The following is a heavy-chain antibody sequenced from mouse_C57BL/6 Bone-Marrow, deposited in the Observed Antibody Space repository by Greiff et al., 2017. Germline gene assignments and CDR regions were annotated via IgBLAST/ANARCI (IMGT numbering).Heavy chain of an antibody. D-gene: IGHD2-4*01. J-gene: IGHJ3*01. Sequence: GKLQESGGGLVKPGGSLKLSCAASGFTFSSYAMSWVRQTPEKRLEWVATISDGGSYTYYPDNVKGRFTISRDNAKNNLYVQMSHLKSEDTAMYYCARDDYDAWFAYWGQGTLVTVSA. CDR1: GFTFSSYA. CDR2: ISDGGSYT. CDR3: ARDDYDAWFAY. V-gene: IGHV5-4*01.